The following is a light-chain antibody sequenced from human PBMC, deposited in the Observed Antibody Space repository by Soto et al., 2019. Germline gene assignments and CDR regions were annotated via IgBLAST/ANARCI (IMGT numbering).Light chain of an antibody. V-gene: IGLV1-44*01. Sequence: QSVLTQPPSASGTPGQRVTISCSGSSSNIGSNTVNWYQQLPGTAPKLLIYSNNQRPSGVPDRFSGSKSGTSASLAISGLQAEDEADYYCSSFTSDITYVFGTGTKVTVL. CDR2: SNN. CDR3: SSFTSDITYV. CDR1: SSNIGSNT. J-gene: IGLJ1*01.